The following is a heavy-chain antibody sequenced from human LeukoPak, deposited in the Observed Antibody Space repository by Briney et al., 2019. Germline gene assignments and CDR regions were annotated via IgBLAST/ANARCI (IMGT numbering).Heavy chain of an antibody. CDR3: AKDIASQNILNSNWFDP. Sequence: ASVKVSCKVSGYTLTELSMHWVRQAPGKGLEWMGGFDPEDGETIYAQKFQGRVTMTEDTSTDTAYMELSSLRSEDTAVYYCAKDIASQNILNSNWFDPWGQGTLVTVSS. J-gene: IGHJ5*02. CDR1: GYTLTELS. CDR2: FDPEDGET. D-gene: IGHD2/OR15-2a*01. V-gene: IGHV1-24*01.